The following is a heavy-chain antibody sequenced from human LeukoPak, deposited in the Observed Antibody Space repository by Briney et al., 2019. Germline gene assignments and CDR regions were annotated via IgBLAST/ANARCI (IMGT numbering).Heavy chain of an antibody. Sequence: GGSLRLSCAASGFTFSSYEMNWVRQAPGKGLEWVSYISSSGSTIYYADSVKGRFTISGDNAKNSLYLQMNSLRAEDTAVYYCARDHYGSGSYPPRYGMDVWGQGTTVTVSS. CDR1: GFTFSSYE. CDR3: ARDHYGSGSYPPRYGMDV. CDR2: ISSSGSTI. D-gene: IGHD3-10*01. V-gene: IGHV3-48*03. J-gene: IGHJ6*02.